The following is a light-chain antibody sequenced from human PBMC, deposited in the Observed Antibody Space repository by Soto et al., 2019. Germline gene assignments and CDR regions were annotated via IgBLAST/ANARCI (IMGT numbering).Light chain of an antibody. J-gene: IGKJ4*01. CDR1: QDMSNY. CDR3: QQYDNLPPFT. CDR2: DAS. Sequence: DIQMTQSTSSLSASVGDRVTITCQASQDMSNYLNWYQQKPGKAPKLLIYDASNLETGVPSRFSGSGSGTDFTFTISILQPEDIATYYCQQYDNLPPFTFGGGTKVEIK. V-gene: IGKV1-33*01.